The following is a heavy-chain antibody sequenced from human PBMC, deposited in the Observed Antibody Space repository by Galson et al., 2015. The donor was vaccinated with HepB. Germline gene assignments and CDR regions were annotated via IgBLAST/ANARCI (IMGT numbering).Heavy chain of an antibody. CDR2: ISHDGTSS. CDR3: TKDRSSHMDV. J-gene: IGHJ6*03. CDR1: GFSFSTYG. V-gene: IGHV3-30*18. Sequence: SLRLSCAASGFSFSTYGMHWVRQTPGQGLEWVAVISHDGTSSYYADSVKGRFTVSRDNSKNTLYLQMNSLRGEDTAVCYCTKDRSSHMDVWGKGTTVTVSS.